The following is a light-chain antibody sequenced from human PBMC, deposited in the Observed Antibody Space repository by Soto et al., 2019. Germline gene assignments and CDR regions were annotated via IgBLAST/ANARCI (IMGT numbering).Light chain of an antibody. J-gene: IGKJ2*01. V-gene: IGKV3-11*01. CDR3: QQRSNWPPMYT. CDR1: QSVSSY. CDR2: DAS. Sequence: EIVLTQSPATLSLSPGERATLSCRASQSVSSYLAWYQQKPGQAPRLLIYDASNRATGIPARFSGSGSVTDFTLTISSLESEDFAVYYCQQRSNWPPMYTFGQGTKLEIK.